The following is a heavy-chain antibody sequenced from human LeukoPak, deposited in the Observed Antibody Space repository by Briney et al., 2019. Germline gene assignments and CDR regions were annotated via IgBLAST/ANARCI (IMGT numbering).Heavy chain of an antibody. CDR2: IYHSGST. D-gene: IGHD1-26*01. CDR3: SRESGAFSPFGY. Sequence: SETLSLTCAVSGGSISSGGYSWSWIRQPPGKGLEWIGYIYHSGSTYYNPSLKSRVTMSLDKSKNHLSLNLTSVTAADTAVYYCSRESGAFSPFGYWGQGTLVTVSS. V-gene: IGHV4-30-2*01. J-gene: IGHJ4*02. CDR1: GGSISSGGYS.